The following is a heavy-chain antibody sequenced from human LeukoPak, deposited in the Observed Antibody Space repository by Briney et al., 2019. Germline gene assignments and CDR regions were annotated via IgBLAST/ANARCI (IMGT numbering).Heavy chain of an antibody. CDR2: ISGSGGST. J-gene: IGHJ6*02. CDR3: AKGRIVVVPAAGHYYYYGMDV. CDR1: GFAFSSYA. V-gene: IGHV3-23*01. D-gene: IGHD2-2*01. Sequence: GGSLRLSCAASGFAFSSYAMSWVRQAPGKGLEWVSAISGSGGSTYYADSVKGRFTISRDNSKNTLYLQMNSLRAEDTAVYYCAKGRIVVVPAAGHYYYYGMDVWGQGTTVTVSS.